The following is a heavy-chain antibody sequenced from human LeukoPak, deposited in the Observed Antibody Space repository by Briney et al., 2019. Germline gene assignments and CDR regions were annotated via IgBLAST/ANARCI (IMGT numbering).Heavy chain of an antibody. CDR3: AREVVAAGKGGFDY. Sequence: SETLSLTCTVSGVSISSGGYYWSWIRQHPGKGLEWIGYIYYSGSTYYNPSLKSRVTISVDTSKNQFSLKLSSVTAADTAVYYCAREVVAAGKGGFDYWGQGTLVTVSS. CDR2: IYYSGST. D-gene: IGHD6-13*01. V-gene: IGHV4-31*03. CDR1: GVSISSGGYY. J-gene: IGHJ4*02.